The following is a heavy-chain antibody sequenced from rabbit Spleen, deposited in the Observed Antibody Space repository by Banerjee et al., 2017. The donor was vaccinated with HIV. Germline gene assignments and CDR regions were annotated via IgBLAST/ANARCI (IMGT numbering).Heavy chain of an antibody. D-gene: IGHD8-1*01. V-gene: IGHV1S45*01. CDR1: GFSFSNKAV. CDR3: ARDTGSSFSSYGMDL. CDR2: IYTGNVKT. J-gene: IGHJ6*01. Sequence: QEQLVESGGGLVKPEGSLKLSCTASGFSFSNKAVMCWVRQAPGKGLEWIGCIYTGNVKTYYASWAKGRFTISKTSSTTVTLQMTSLTAADTATYFCARDTGSSFSSYGMDLWGPGTLVTVS.